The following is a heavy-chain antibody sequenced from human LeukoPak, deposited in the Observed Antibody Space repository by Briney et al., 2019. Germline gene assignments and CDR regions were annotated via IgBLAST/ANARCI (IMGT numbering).Heavy chain of an antibody. CDR2: ISGSGGST. J-gene: IGHJ4*02. CDR3: AKEGAYSSGWQHYYFDY. V-gene: IGHV3-23*01. CDR1: GFTFSSYA. D-gene: IGHD6-19*01. Sequence: GGSLRLSCAASGFTFSSYAMSWVRQAPGKGLEWVSAISGSGGSTYYADSVKGRFTISRDNSKNTLYLQMNSLRAEDTAVYYCAKEGAYSSGWQHYYFDYWGQGTLVTVSS.